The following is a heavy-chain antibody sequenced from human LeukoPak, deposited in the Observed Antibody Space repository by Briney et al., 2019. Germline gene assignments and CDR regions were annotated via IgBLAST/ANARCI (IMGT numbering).Heavy chain of an antibody. D-gene: IGHD2-15*01. J-gene: IGHJ5*02. V-gene: IGHV5-51*01. CDR1: GYSINNYW. Sequence: GESLKISCKGSGYSINNYWIGWVRQMPGKGLEWMGIIYPADSDIRYSPSFQGQVTISADKSVSTAYLQWSSLKASDTAMYYCARQEYCSGGSCYTWFDPWGQGTLVTVSS. CDR3: ARQEYCSGGSCYTWFDP. CDR2: IYPADSDI.